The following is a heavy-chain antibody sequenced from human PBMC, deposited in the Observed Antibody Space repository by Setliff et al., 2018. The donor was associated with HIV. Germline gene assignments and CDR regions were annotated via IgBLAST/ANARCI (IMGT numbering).Heavy chain of an antibody. Sequence: SETLSLTCNVSGGSIISGSYYWSWIRQPAGKGLEWIGRIYTSGGVTYNPSLESRVTISVDTSKNQFSLKLTSVIAADTAVYYCARWRHSSTWYMGFDPWGRGILVTVSS. CDR2: IYTSGGV. D-gene: IGHD6-13*01. CDR3: ARWRHSSTWYMGFDP. J-gene: IGHJ5*02. CDR1: GGSIISGSYY. V-gene: IGHV4-61*02.